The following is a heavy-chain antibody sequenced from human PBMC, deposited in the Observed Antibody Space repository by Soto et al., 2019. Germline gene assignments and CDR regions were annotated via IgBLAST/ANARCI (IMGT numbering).Heavy chain of an antibody. Sequence: QLQLQESGPGLVTPSETLSLTCSVSGGSISSRTFWWAWIRQPPGKGLEWIGDMYYSGSSYSSPSLKSRVPLSVDTSKNQLSLKLNSVTAADTAVYYCARHPRDDYNYGGSGIFDYWGQGTLVTVSS. V-gene: IGHV4-39*01. J-gene: IGHJ4*02. CDR3: ARHPRDDYNYGGSGIFDY. CDR2: MYYSGSS. D-gene: IGHD4-4*01. CDR1: GGSISSRTFW.